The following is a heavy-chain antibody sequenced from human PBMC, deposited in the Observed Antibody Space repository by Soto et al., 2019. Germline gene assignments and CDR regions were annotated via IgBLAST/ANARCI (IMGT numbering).Heavy chain of an antibody. CDR2: IYSGGST. D-gene: IGHD6-25*01. V-gene: IGHV3-53*01. CDR3: ARDGPGGYYFDY. J-gene: IGHJ4*02. CDR1: GFTVSSNY. Sequence: GGSLRLSCAASGFTVSSNYMSWVRQAPGKGLEWVSVIYSGGSTYYADSVKGRFTISRDNSKNTLYLQMNSLRAEDTAVYYCARDGPGGYYFDYCRQGTLVTVSS.